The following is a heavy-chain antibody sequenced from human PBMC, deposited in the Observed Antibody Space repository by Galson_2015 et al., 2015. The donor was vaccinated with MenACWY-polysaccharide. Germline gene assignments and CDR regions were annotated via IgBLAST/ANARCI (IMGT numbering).Heavy chain of an antibody. Sequence: SLRLSCAASGFTFSSYAMHWVRQAPGKGLEWLAVISYDGNNKYYADSVKGRLTISRDNSKNTLYLQMNSLRPEDTAVYYCAKDFGFVFLEWSNWFDPWGQGTLVTVSS. V-gene: IGHV3-30-3*01. CDR3: AKDFGFVFLEWSNWFDP. CDR1: GFTFSSYA. D-gene: IGHD3-3*01. J-gene: IGHJ5*02. CDR2: ISYDGNNK.